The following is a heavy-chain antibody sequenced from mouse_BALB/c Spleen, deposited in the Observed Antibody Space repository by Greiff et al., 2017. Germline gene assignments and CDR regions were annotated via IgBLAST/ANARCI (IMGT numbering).Heavy chain of an antibody. Sequence: VQLQQPGAELVKPGASVKLSCKASGYTFTSYWMHWVKQRPGQGLEWIGEIDPSDSYTNYNQKFKGKATLTVDKSSSTAYMQLSSLTSEDSAVYYCARRNYYGKAMDYWGQGTSVTVSS. D-gene: IGHD1-1*01. CDR3: ARRNYYGKAMDY. CDR1: GYTFTSYW. CDR2: IDPSDSYT. V-gene: IGHV1-69*02. J-gene: IGHJ4*01.